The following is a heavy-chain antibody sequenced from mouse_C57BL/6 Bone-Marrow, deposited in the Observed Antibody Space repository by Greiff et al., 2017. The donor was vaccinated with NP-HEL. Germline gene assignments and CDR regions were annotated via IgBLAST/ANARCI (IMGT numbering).Heavy chain of an antibody. V-gene: IGHV2-9-1*01. D-gene: IGHD1-1*01. CDR1: GFSLTSYA. CDR3: ARNNGSSPSYWYFDV. CDR2: IWPGGGT. J-gene: IGHJ1*03. Sequence: QVQLKESGPGLVAPSQSLSITCTVSGFSLTSYAISWVRQPPGKGLEWLGVIWPGGGTNYNSALKSRLSISKDNSKSQVFLKMNSLQTDDTARYYCARNNGSSPSYWYFDVWGTGTTVTVSS.